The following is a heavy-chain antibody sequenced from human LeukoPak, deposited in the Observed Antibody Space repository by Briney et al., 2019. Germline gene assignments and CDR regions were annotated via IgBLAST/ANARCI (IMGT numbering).Heavy chain of an antibody. Sequence: PGGSLKLSCAASGFTFSGSDIHWVRQASGKGLEWVGHIRSKTNKYATADAASVKGRFTFSRDDSKNTAYIQMNSLKTEDTAVYYCARDNYVVGSGWFDPWGQGTLVTVSS. CDR1: GFTFSGSD. V-gene: IGHV3-73*01. CDR3: ARDNYVVGSGWFDP. J-gene: IGHJ5*02. D-gene: IGHD2-2*01. CDR2: IRSKTNKYAT.